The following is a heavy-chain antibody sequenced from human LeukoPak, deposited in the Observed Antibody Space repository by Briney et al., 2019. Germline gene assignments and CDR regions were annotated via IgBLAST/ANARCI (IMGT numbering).Heavy chain of an antibody. J-gene: IGHJ5*02. CDR3: ARLFSSGPQWFDP. CDR2: IYYSGST. CDR1: GGSISRYY. Sequence: SETLSLTCTLSGGSISRYYWSWIRHPPGKGRGWIGYIYYSGSTNYNPSLKSRVTIPVDTSKNQFSLKLSSVTAADTAVYYCARLFSSGPQWFDPWGQGTLVTVSS. D-gene: IGHD3-22*01. V-gene: IGHV4-59*08.